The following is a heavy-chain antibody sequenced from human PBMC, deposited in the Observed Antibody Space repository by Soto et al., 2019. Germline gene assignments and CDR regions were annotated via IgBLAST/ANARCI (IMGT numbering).Heavy chain of an antibody. CDR3: ASYYYDSSGYYTD. J-gene: IGHJ4*02. Sequence: GGSLRLSCAASGFTFSSYGMHWVRQAPGKGLEWVAVISYDGSNKYYADSVKGRFTISRDNSKNTLYLQMNSLRAEDTAVYYCASYYYDSSGYYTDWGQGTLVTVSS. V-gene: IGHV3-30*03. D-gene: IGHD3-22*01. CDR2: ISYDGSNK. CDR1: GFTFSSYG.